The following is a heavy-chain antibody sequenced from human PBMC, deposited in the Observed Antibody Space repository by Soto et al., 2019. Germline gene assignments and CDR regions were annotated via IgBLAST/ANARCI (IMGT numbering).Heavy chain of an antibody. J-gene: IGHJ3*02. D-gene: IGHD3-22*01. V-gene: IGHV5-51*01. Sequence: GESLKISCKGSGYSFTSYWIGWVRQMPGKGLEWMGIIYPGDSDTRYSPSFQGQVPISADKSISTAYLQWSSLKASDTAMYYCASTYYYDSSGYRSVAFDIWGQGTMVTVSS. CDR3: ASTYYYDSSGYRSVAFDI. CDR1: GYSFTSYW. CDR2: IYPGDSDT.